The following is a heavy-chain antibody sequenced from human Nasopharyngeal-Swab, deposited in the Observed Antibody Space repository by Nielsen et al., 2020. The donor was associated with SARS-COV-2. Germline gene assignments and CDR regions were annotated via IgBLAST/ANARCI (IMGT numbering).Heavy chain of an antibody. CDR3: ALTPPLGVGYNLLSLGLEY. CDR1: GFTFSNHA. D-gene: IGHD5-24*01. J-gene: IGHJ4*02. Sequence: GESLKISCAASGFTFSNHATSWVRQAPGKGLEWVSAVSGSSGSTFCSDSVKGRFTISRDNSRNTVFLQMNSLRAEDTAVYYCALTPPLGVGYNLLSLGLEYWGQGTRVAVSS. CDR2: VSGSSGST. V-gene: IGHV3-23*01.